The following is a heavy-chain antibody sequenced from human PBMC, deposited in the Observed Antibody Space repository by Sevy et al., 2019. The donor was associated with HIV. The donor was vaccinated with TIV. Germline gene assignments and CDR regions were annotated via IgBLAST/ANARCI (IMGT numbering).Heavy chain of an antibody. Sequence: GGSLRLSCSASGFTFSDYYMNWIRQAPGKGLEWISYISFSSNYTMYADSVTGRFTISGDNAKNSLYRQMNSLRAEDTAVYYCARGLVGANLGTDYWGQGSLVTVSS. V-gene: IGHV3-11*06. CDR3: ARGLVGANLGTDY. J-gene: IGHJ4*02. D-gene: IGHD1-26*01. CDR2: ISFSSNYT. CDR1: GFTFSDYY.